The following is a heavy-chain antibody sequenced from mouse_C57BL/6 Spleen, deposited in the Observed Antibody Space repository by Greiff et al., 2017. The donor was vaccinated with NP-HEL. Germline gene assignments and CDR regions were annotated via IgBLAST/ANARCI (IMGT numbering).Heavy chain of an antibody. CDR1: GYTFTSYW. J-gene: IGHJ2*01. D-gene: IGHD4-1*01. CDR2: IYPSDSET. V-gene: IGHV1-61*01. Sequence: QVQLQQPGAELVRPGSSVKLSCKASGYTFTSYWMDWVKQRPGQGLEWIGNIYPSDSETHYNQKFKDKATLTVDKSSSTAYMQLSSLTSEDSAVYYCARGTGTDDYWGQGTTLTVSS. CDR3: ARGTGTDDY.